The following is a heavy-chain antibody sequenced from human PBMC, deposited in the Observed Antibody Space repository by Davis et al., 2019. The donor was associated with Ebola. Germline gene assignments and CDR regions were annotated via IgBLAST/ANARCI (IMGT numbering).Heavy chain of an antibody. CDR1: GFTFSSYA. Sequence: GGSLRLSCAASGFTFSSYAMHWVRQAPGKGLEWVAVIWYDGSNKYYADSVKGRFTISRDNSKNTLYLQMNSLRAEDTAVYYCARAARYSSGWYDYFDYWGQGTLVTVSS. CDR3: ARAARYSSGWYDYFDY. J-gene: IGHJ4*02. CDR2: IWYDGSNK. D-gene: IGHD6-19*01. V-gene: IGHV3-33*08.